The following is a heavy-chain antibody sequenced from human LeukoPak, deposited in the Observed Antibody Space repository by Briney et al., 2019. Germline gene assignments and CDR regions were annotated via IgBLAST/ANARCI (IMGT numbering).Heavy chain of an antibody. V-gene: IGHV1-8*01. Sequence: ASVKVSCKASGYTFTSYDINWVRQAPAQGLEWMGWMTPNSGNTGYAQKFQGRVTMTRNTSISTAYMELSSLRSEDTAVYYCARVYYYGSGSYPHYYYYMDVGGKETSVTIS. CDR1: GYTFTSYD. CDR2: MTPNSGNT. J-gene: IGHJ6*03. D-gene: IGHD3-10*01. CDR3: ARVYYYGSGSYPHYYYYMDV.